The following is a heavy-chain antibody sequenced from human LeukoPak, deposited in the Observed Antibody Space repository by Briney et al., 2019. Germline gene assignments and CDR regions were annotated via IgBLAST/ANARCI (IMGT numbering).Heavy chain of an antibody. CDR1: RFTFSSYA. Sequence: GGSLRLSCAASRFTFSSYAMSWVRQAPGKGLEWVSAISGSGGSTYYADSVKGRFTISRDNSKNTLYLQMNSLKTEDTAVYFCSRDQTPYYWGQGTLVTVSS. CDR3: SRDQTPYY. D-gene: IGHD5-24*01. CDR2: ISGSGGST. J-gene: IGHJ4*02. V-gene: IGHV3-23*01.